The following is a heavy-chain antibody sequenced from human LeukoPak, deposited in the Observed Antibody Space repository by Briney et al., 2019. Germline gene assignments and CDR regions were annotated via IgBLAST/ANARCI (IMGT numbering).Heavy chain of an antibody. CDR3: ARDSGYDYVWGSYRYCDY. Sequence: SETLSLTCTVSGGSISSYYWSWIRQPPGKGLEWIGYIYYSGSTNYNPSLKSRVTISVDTSKNQFSLKLSSVTAADTAVYYCARDSGYDYVWGSYRYCDYWGQGTLVTVSS. CDR1: GGSISSYY. J-gene: IGHJ4*02. V-gene: IGHV4-59*01. D-gene: IGHD3-16*02. CDR2: IYYSGST.